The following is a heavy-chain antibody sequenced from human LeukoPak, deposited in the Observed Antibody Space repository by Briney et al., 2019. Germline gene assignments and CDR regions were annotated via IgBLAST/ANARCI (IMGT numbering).Heavy chain of an antibody. CDR1: GGSISSYY. CDR3: ARDNSGYCSGGSCYHFDY. Sequence: SETLSLTCTVSGGSISSYYWSWIRQPTGKALEWIGYIYYSGTTNYNPSLKSRVTISVDTSKNQFSLKLSSVTAADTAVYYCARDNSGYCSGGSCYHFDYWGQGTLVTVSS. V-gene: IGHV4-59*01. D-gene: IGHD2-15*01. CDR2: IYYSGTT. J-gene: IGHJ4*02.